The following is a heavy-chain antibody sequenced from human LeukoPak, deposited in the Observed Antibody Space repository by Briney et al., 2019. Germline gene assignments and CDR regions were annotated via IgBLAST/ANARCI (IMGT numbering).Heavy chain of an antibody. V-gene: IGHV3-7*05. CDR3: ARAPTVTTRVFAS. D-gene: IGHD4-17*01. CDR1: GSIFSSYW. J-gene: IGHJ5*01. Sequence: GGSLRLSCAASGSIFSSYWMTWVRQAPGKGLEWVANIKQDGTETYYVDSLKGRFTISRDNAKNSLYLQLSSLRAEDTAVYYCARAPTVTTRVFASWGQGTLVTVSS. CDR2: IKQDGTET.